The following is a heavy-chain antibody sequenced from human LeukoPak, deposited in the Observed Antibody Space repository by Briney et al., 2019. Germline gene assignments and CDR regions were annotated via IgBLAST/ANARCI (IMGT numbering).Heavy chain of an antibody. V-gene: IGHV3-30*04. D-gene: IGHD1-26*01. J-gene: IGHJ3*02. Sequence: GRSLRLSCAASGFTFSSYAMHWVRQAPGKGLEWVAVISYEGSNKYYADSVKGRFTISRDNSKNTLYLQMNSLRAEDTAVYCCASNPYRYSGSPFAFNIWGQGTMVTVSS. CDR2: ISYEGSNK. CDR3: ASNPYRYSGSPFAFNI. CDR1: GFTFSSYA.